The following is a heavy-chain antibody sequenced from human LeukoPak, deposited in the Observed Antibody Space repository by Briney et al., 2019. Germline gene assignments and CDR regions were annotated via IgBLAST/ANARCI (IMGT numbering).Heavy chain of an antibody. CDR1: GFTFNDYN. Sequence: GGSLRLSCAASGFTFNDYNLNWVRQAPGKGLEWVSSISGSSSFIYYADSVKGRFTISRDNSKNTLYLQMNILRAEDTAVYYCAKRALYSSGWYHFDYWGQGTLVTVSS. D-gene: IGHD6-19*01. CDR2: ISGSSSFI. CDR3: AKRALYSSGWYHFDY. V-gene: IGHV3-21*04. J-gene: IGHJ4*02.